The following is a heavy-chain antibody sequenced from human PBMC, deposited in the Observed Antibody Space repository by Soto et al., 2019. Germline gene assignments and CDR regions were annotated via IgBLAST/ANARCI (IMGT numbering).Heavy chain of an antibody. Sequence: QVQLVESGGGVVQPGRSLRLSCAASGFTFSNYGMHWVRQAPGKGLEWVAVIWYDGSNKYYADPVKGRFTISRDNSKNTLYLQMNSLRAEDTAVYYCARAYSSGWYYFDYWGQGTLVTVSS. CDR1: GFTFSNYG. V-gene: IGHV3-33*01. CDR3: ARAYSSGWYYFDY. J-gene: IGHJ4*02. CDR2: IWYDGSNK. D-gene: IGHD6-19*01.